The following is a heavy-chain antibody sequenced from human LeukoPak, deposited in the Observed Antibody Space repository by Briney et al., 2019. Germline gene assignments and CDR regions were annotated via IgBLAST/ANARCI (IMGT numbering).Heavy chain of an antibody. Sequence: GGSLRLSCAASGFTCSKCAMSWVRQAPGKGLEWVSAISGSGDNTCYADSVKGRFTVSRDNSKNTLYVQMKSLRAEDTAVYYCAKDFVVVPGNVNYFDYWGQGTLVTVSS. D-gene: IGHD2-21*02. CDR1: GFTCSKCA. CDR3: AKDFVVVPGNVNYFDY. CDR2: ISGSGDNT. J-gene: IGHJ4*02. V-gene: IGHV3-23*01.